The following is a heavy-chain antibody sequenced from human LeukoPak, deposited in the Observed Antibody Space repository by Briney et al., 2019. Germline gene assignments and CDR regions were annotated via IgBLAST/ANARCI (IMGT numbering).Heavy chain of an antibody. V-gene: IGHV3-30*18. D-gene: IGHD3-3*01. Sequence: GKSLRLSCAASGFTVGNYGIHWVRQAPGKGLEWVAVISYDGSYKYYADSVKGRFTVSRDNSNTLYLQMNSLRAEDTAVYYCAKDATIFGVGTGFDYWGQGTLVTVSS. CDR3: AKDATIFGVGTGFDY. CDR1: GFTVGNYG. CDR2: ISYDGSYK. J-gene: IGHJ4*02.